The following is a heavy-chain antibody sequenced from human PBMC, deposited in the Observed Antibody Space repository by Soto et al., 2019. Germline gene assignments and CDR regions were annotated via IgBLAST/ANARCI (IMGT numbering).Heavy chain of an antibody. J-gene: IGHJ5*02. V-gene: IGHV1-2*02. CDR1: GYTFTDYY. Sequence: ASVKVSCKASGYTFTDYYMHWVRQAPGEGVEWMGWSNANSGGTNYAQKFQGRVTMTRDTSISTAYMEQSGLTSDDTAVYYCARATRTSWLDPWGEGTRVTVSS. CDR3: ARATRTSWLDP. CDR2: SNANSGGT. D-gene: IGHD1-7*01.